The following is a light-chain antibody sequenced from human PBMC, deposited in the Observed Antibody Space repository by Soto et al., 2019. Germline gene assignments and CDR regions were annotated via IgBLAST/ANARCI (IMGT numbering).Light chain of an antibody. Sequence: QPVLTQSPSASASLGASVKLTCTLSSGHISNVVVWHQQQPEKGPRYLMSVDTDGGHNKGDGIPDRFSGSSSGAEHYLTISSLQSEDEADYYCQTWGSGILIFGGGTQLTVL. J-gene: IGLJ2*01. CDR2: VDTDGGH. CDR3: QTWGSGILI. CDR1: SGHISNV. V-gene: IGLV4-69*01.